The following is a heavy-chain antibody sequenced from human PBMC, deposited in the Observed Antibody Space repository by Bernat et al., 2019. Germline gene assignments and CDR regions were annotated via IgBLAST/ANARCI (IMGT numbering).Heavy chain of an antibody. V-gene: IGHV3-30*18. CDR2: ISYDGSNK. CDR1: GFTFSSYG. D-gene: IGHD3-16*01. CDR3: AKGGEEEY. J-gene: IGHJ4*02. Sequence: QVQLVESGGGVVQPGRSLRLSCAASGFTFSSYGMHWVRQAPGKWLEWVAVISYDGSNKYYADSVKGRFTISRDNSKNTLYLQMNSLRAEDTAVYYCAKGGEEEYWGQGTLVTVSS.